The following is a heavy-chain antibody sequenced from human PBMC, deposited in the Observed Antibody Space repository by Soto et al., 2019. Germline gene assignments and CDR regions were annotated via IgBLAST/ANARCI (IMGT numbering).Heavy chain of an antibody. CDR3: ARQEQQLDYYYYGMDV. J-gene: IGHJ6*02. V-gene: IGHV5-10-1*01. CDR1: GYSLTSYW. Sequence: SLKISCKGSGYSLTSYWISWVRQMPGKGLEWMGRIDPSDSYTNYSPSFQGHVTISADKSISTAYLQWSSLKASDTAMYYCARQEQQLDYYYYGMDVWGQGTTVTVSS. D-gene: IGHD6-13*01. CDR2: IDPSDSYT.